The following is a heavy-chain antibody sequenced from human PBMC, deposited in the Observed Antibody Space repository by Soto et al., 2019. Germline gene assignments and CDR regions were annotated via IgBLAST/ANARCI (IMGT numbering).Heavy chain of an antibody. V-gene: IGHV1-69*12. CDR1: GGTFSSYA. Sequence: QVQLVQSGAEVKKPGSSVKVSCKASGGTFSSYAISWVRQAPGQGLEWMGGIIPICGTANYAQKFQGRVTITADESTSTASMDLSSLRSEDTAVYFCARHVPTAGYYYGMDVWGQGTTVTVSS. CDR2: IIPICGTA. CDR3: ARHVPTAGYYYGMDV. J-gene: IGHJ6*02. D-gene: IGHD2-2*01.